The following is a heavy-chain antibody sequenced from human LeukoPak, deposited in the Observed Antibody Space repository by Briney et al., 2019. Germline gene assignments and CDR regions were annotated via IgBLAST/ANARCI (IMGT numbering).Heavy chain of an antibody. CDR2: ISVYNGNT. Sequence: ASVNVSCKASGYTFTASGISWVRQAPGQGLEWMGWISVYNGNTYYAKKFQGRVTMTTDTSANTAYMELRRLRSDDTAVYYCARDYYENRTYAFLVGVFDPWGQGTLVTVSS. CDR3: ARDYYENRTYAFLVGVFDP. D-gene: IGHD3-22*01. V-gene: IGHV1-18*01. J-gene: IGHJ5*02. CDR1: GYTFTASG.